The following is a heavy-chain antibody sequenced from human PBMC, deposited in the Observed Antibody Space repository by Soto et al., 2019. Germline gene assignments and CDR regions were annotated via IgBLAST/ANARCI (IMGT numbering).Heavy chain of an antibody. CDR3: ARGGVRYSYGLDY. CDR1: GGSFSGYY. D-gene: IGHD5-18*01. J-gene: IGHJ4*02. V-gene: IGHV4-34*01. Sequence: NPSETLSLTCAVYGGSFSGYYWSWIRQPPGKGLEWIGEINHSGSTNYNPSLKSRVTISVDTSKNQFSLKLSSVTAADTAVYYCARGGVRYSYGLDYWGQGTLVTVSS. CDR2: INHSGST.